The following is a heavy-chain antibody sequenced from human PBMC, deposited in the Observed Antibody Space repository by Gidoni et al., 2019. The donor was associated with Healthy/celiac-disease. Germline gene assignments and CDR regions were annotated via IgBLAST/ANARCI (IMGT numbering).Heavy chain of an antibody. D-gene: IGHD6-13*01. J-gene: IGHJ6*02. CDR2: IWYDGSNK. V-gene: IGHV3-33*01. CDR1: GFTFSSYG. CDR3: ARESGAAAVRGGYYYYYYGMDV. Sequence: QVQLVESGGGVVQPGRSLRLSCAASGFTFSSYGMHWLRQAPGKGLEWVAVIWYDGSNKYYADSVKGRFTISRDNSKNTLYLQMNSLRAEDTAVYYCARESGAAAVRGGYYYYYYGMDVWGQGTTVTVSS.